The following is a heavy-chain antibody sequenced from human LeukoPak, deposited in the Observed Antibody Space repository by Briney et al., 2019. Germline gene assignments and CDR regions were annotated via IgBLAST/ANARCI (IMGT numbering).Heavy chain of an antibody. CDR1: GFTFSSYA. Sequence: GGSLRLSCAVSGFTFSSYAMSWVRQAPGKGLEWVSAISGSGGSTYYADSVKGRFTISRDNSKNTLYLQMNSLRAEDTAVYYCAKDGTEPGYFDYWGQGTLVTVSS. D-gene: IGHD1-14*01. CDR2: ISGSGGST. CDR3: AKDGTEPGYFDY. J-gene: IGHJ4*02. V-gene: IGHV3-23*01.